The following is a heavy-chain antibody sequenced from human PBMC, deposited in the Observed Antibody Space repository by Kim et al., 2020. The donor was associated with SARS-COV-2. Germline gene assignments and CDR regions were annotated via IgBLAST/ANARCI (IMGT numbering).Heavy chain of an antibody. CDR3: TTDCGRIGGLCDGDTCYPASL. CDR2: IRSKIGDGST. Sequence: GGSLRLSCAASGFTFTRVRLSWVRQAPGKGLEWVGRIRSKIGDGSTDYAAPVKGRFTISRDNSKNALYLQINGLTTEDTAVYYCTTDCGRIGGLCDGDTCYPASLWRQGTLVTVSS. D-gene: IGHD2-21*02. V-gene: IGHV3-15*01. J-gene: IGHJ4*02. CDR1: GFTFTRVR.